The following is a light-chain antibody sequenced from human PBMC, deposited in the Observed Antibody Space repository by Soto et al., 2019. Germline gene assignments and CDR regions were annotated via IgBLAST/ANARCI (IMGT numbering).Light chain of an antibody. J-gene: IGKJ3*01. V-gene: IGKV3-15*01. CDR2: GAS. CDR1: LSVGSN. CDR3: QQYNKWPLFT. Sequence: ETVMTQSPATLSVSPGERATLSCRASLSVGSNLAWYQQRPGQAPRLLIYGASTRATGIPVRFSGSGSGTEFTLTISSLKSEDFGFYYCQQYNKWPLFTFGPGTRGDMK.